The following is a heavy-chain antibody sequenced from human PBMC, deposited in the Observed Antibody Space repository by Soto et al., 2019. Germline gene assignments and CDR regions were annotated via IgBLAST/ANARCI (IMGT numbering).Heavy chain of an antibody. CDR1: GYTFTSHA. J-gene: IGHJ1*01. CDR2: INAGSGNT. D-gene: IGHD3-3*02. Sequence: QVQLVQSGAEVKEPGASMKVSCKASGYTFTSHAIHWVRQAPGQRLEWMGRINAGSGNTRYSEKFKFRVAMTRETSETTAYMELSSLRSEDTGVYYCARAASIAASGIFFQHWGQGTPVIVSS. V-gene: IGHV1-3*01. CDR3: ARAASIAASGIFFQH.